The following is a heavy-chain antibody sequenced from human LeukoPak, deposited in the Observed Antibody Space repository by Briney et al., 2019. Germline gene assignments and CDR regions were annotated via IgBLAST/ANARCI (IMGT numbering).Heavy chain of an antibody. CDR2: ISAYNGNT. D-gene: IGHD3-3*01. V-gene: IGHV1-18*01. CDR1: GYTFTSYG. Sequence: ASVKVSCKASGYTFTSYGISWVRQAPGQGLEWMGWISAYNGNTNYAQKLQGRVTMTTDTSTSTAYMELRSLRPDDTAVYYCAREGRYDFWSGYYYSGYDYWGQGTLVTVSS. CDR3: AREGRYDFWSGYYYSGYDY. J-gene: IGHJ4*02.